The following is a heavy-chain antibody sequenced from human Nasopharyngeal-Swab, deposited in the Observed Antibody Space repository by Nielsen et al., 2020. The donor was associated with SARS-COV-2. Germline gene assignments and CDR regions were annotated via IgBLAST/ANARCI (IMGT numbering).Heavy chain of an antibody. Sequence: GESLKISCAASGFTFSSYAMSWVRQAPGKGLEWVSAISGSGGSTYYADSVKGRFTISRDNSKNTLYLQMNSLRAEDTAVYYCAKDPVGSGPPVGIFDYWGQGTLVTVSS. D-gene: IGHD6-19*01. CDR2: ISGSGGST. J-gene: IGHJ4*02. CDR1: GFTFSSYA. CDR3: AKDPVGSGPPVGIFDY. V-gene: IGHV3-23*01.